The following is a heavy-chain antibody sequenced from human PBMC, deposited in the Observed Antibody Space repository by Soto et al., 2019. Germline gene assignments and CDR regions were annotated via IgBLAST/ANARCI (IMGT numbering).Heavy chain of an antibody. D-gene: IGHD3-22*01. Sequence: QVKLVQSGTEVKKPGASIKVSCKASGYSFATSGMTWVRQAPGQGLEWMGWISVYNGNTNYDQKLQDRVTMTTDTSTNTAFFEVRNLRSDDTAVYYCARAGQYYDASGYADWGQGTLVTVS. CDR2: ISVYNGNT. CDR1: GYSFATSG. V-gene: IGHV1-18*01. CDR3: ARAGQYYDASGYAD. J-gene: IGHJ4*02.